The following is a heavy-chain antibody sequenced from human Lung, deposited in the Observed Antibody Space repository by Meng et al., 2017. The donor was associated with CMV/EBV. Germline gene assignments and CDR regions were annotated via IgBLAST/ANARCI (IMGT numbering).Heavy chain of an antibody. J-gene: IGHJ4*02. D-gene: IGHD2-2*01. CDR3: ARGPSRPHLDY. V-gene: IGHV4-30-4*02. Sequence: SXTXSLXCTVSGGSLNSGNYYWNWIRQPPGKGLEWIGYIFYSGSPYYNPSLESRVTISVDTSKNQFSLRLTSVTAADTAIYYCARGPSRPHLDYWVQGTLVTVSS. CDR2: IFYSGSP. CDR1: GGSLNSGNYY.